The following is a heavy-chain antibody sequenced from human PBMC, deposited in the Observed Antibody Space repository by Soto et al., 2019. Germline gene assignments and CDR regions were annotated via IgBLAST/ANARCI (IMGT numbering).Heavy chain of an antibody. CDR2: FDPEDGET. CDR3: ATRFVYYGSGNDY. V-gene: IGHV1-24*01. J-gene: IGHJ4*02. D-gene: IGHD3-10*01. CDR1: GYRITEYL. Sequence: ASLKRSCKVSGYRITEYLVNWGRKNPGKGLEWMGGFDPEDGETIYAQKFQGRVTMTEDTSTDTAYMELSSLRSEDTAVYYCATRFVYYGSGNDYWGQGTLVTVSS.